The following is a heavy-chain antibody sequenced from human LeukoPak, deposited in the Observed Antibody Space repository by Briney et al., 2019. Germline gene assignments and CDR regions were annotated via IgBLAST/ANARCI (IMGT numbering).Heavy chain of an antibody. V-gene: IGHV4-59*08. CDR3: ARLWFGELLSPGFDY. D-gene: IGHD3-10*01. Sequence: PSETLSLTCTVSGCSITGYHWSWIRQPPGKGLEWIGYIYSSGSTEYKPSLKSRATISADTSKNQFSLKLSSVTAADTAVYYCARLWFGELLSPGFDYWGQGTLVTVSS. CDR2: IYSSGST. CDR1: GCSITGYH. J-gene: IGHJ4*02.